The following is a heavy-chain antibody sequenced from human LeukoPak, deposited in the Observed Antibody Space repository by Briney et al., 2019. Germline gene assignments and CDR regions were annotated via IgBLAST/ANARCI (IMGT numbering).Heavy chain of an antibody. J-gene: IGHJ6*02. V-gene: IGHV4-31*03. CDR2: IYSSGGT. CDR3: ASSEAPITPPPYGMGV. CDR1: GDSISSGGYC. Sequence: SETLPLTCTVSGDSISSGGYCWNWFRQHPGKGLEWIGYIYSSGGTFYNPSLKSRVTISVDTSWNQFSLRLGSVTAADTALYYCASSEAPITPPPYGMGVWGQGTKVTVSS. D-gene: IGHD5-12*01.